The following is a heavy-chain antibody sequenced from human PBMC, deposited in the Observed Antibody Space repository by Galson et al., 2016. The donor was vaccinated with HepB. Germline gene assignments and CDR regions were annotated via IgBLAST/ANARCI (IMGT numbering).Heavy chain of an antibody. CDR3: ARGDGDWGLGRYWYFDL. CDR1: GYTFTSYY. J-gene: IGHJ2*01. CDR2: INPNGGST. Sequence: SVKVSCKASGYTFTSYYVHWVRQAPGRGFEWMGIINPNGGSTDYAQNFQGRITLTSDTSTTTLYMDLSSLRSDDTAIYYCARGDGDWGLGRYWYFDLWGRGTLVTVSS. V-gene: IGHV1-46*01. D-gene: IGHD3-10*01.